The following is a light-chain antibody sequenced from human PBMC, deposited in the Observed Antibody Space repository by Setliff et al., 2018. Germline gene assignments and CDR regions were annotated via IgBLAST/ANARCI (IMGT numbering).Light chain of an antibody. CDR1: SSDVGSYDL. CDR3: NAYTSGSTYV. Sequence: ALSQPASVSVSPGQSITTACSGTSSDVGSYDLVSWYQQHPGKAPKLIIYAVSDRPSGVSNRFSGSKSGNTASLTISGLQTEDEADYYCNAYTSGSTYVFGTGTKVTV. J-gene: IGLJ1*01. V-gene: IGLV2-14*03. CDR2: AVS.